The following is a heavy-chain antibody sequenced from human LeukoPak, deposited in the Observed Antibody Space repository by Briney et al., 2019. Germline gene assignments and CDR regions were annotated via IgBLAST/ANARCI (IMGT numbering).Heavy chain of an antibody. Sequence: TGGSLRLSCAASGLIFSFYAMSWVRQAPGKGLEWVSSISGGGAGTYYADSVRGRFTISRDNSKNTLYLQVNSLRAEDTALHYCAKDFVRYNIQFDYWGQGALVTVSS. CDR2: ISGGGAGT. V-gene: IGHV3-23*01. D-gene: IGHD1-1*01. CDR1: GLIFSFYA. CDR3: AKDFVRYNIQFDY. J-gene: IGHJ4*02.